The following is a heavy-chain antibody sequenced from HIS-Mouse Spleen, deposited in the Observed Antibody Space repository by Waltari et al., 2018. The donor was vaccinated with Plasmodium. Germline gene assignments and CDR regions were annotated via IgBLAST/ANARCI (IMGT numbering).Heavy chain of an antibody. CDR3: AREDILTGYYNDYWYFDL. V-gene: IGHV3-21*01. CDR1: GFTFSYYR. D-gene: IGHD3-9*01. J-gene: IGHJ2*01. CDR2: SRSSSSYI. Sequence: EVQLVESGGGLVKPGGSLRLSCAASGFTFSYYRMNWVRQAPGKGLEWLSSSRSSSSYIYYADSVKGRFTIARDNAKNSLYLQMNSLRAEDTAVYYCAREDILTGYYNDYWYFDLWGRGSLVTVSS.